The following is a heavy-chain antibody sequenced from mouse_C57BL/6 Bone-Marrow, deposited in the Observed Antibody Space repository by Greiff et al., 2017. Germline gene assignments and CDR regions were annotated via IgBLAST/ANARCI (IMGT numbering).Heavy chain of an antibody. J-gene: IGHJ1*03. CDR1: GYTFTSYW. Sequence: QVQLQQPGAELVMPGASVKLSCKASGYTFTSYWMHWVKQRPGQGLEWIGEIDPSDSYTNYNQKFKGKSTLTVDTSSSTAYMQLSSLTSEDSAVYYCARPYYSNYWYFDVWGTGTTVTFSS. CDR2: IDPSDSYT. D-gene: IGHD2-5*01. V-gene: IGHV1-69*01. CDR3: ARPYYSNYWYFDV.